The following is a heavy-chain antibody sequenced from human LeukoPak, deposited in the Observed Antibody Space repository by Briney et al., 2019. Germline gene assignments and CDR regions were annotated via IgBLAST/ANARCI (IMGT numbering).Heavy chain of an antibody. CDR3: ATRIAARPFDP. CDR2: VYYSGSA. J-gene: IGHJ5*02. CDR1: GGSISSYY. Sequence: SETLSLTCTVSGGSISSYYWSWSRQPPGKGVEWIGYVYYSGSAHYNPSLKSRVTISVDTSKNQFSLKLSSVTAADTAVYYCATRIAARPFDPWGQGTLVTVSS. D-gene: IGHD6-6*01. V-gene: IGHV4-59*12.